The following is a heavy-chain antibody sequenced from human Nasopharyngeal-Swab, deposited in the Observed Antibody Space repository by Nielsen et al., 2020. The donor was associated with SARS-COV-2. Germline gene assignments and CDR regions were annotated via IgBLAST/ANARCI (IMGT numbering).Heavy chain of an antibody. CDR1: GFTFDDYT. J-gene: IGHJ2*01. D-gene: IGHD4-17*01. CDR3: AKAQYGALPRDWYFDL. Sequence: GESLKISCAASGFTFDDYTMHWVRQAPGKGLEWVSLISWDSGSTYYADSVKGRFTISRDNSKNSLYLQMNSLRTEDTALYYCAKAQYGALPRDWYFDLWGRGTLVTVSS. V-gene: IGHV3-43*01. CDR2: ISWDSGST.